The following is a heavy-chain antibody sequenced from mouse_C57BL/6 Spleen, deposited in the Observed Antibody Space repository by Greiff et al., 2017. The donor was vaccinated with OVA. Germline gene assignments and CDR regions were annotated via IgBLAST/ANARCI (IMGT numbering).Heavy chain of an antibody. CDR1: GYTFTDYN. V-gene: IGHV1-22*01. D-gene: IGHD2-4*01. J-gene: IGHJ3*01. Sequence: VQLQQSGPELVKPGASVKMSCKASGYTFTDYNMHWVKQSHGKSLEWIGYINPNNGGTSYNQKFKGKATLTVNKSSSTAYMELRSLTSEDSAVYYCARDEIGLRRGFAYWGQGTLVTVSA. CDR2: INPNNGGT. CDR3: ARDEIGLRRGFAY.